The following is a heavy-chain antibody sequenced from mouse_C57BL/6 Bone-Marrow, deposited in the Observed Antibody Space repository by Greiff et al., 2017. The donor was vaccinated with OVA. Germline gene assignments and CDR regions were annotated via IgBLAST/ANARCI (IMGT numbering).Heavy chain of an antibody. J-gene: IGHJ4*01. Sequence: EVKLVESEGGLVQPGSSMKLSCTASGFTFSDYYMAWVRQVPEKGLEWVANINYDGSSTYYLDSLKSRFIISRDNAKNILYLQMSSLKSEDTATYYCATYYSNYAYAMDYWGQGTSVTVAS. D-gene: IGHD2-5*01. CDR3: ATYYSNYAYAMDY. V-gene: IGHV5-16*01. CDR1: GFTFSDYY. CDR2: INYDGSST.